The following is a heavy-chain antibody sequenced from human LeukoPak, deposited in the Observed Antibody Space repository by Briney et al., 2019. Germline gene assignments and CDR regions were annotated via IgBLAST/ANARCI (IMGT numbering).Heavy chain of an antibody. J-gene: IGHJ4*02. Sequence: GGSLRLSCAASGFTFNDYHMNWIRQAPGKGLEWISYISPGGGDIYFADSVKGRFTLSRDNAKNSLYLQVSRLTAEDTAVYYCASGRDIEVAGPGGYFDHWGQGTLVTVSS. CDR2: ISPGGGDI. V-gene: IGHV3-11*01. D-gene: IGHD6-19*01. CDR3: ASGRDIEVAGPGGYFDH. CDR1: GFTFNDYH.